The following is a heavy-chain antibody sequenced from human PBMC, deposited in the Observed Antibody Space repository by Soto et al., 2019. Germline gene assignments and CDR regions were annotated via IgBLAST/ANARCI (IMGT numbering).Heavy chain of an antibody. CDR3: TRRPSSSRCWFDP. Sequence: SETLSLTCAVSGYSISSGYYWSWIPQPPGKGLEWIGSIYHSGSTYYNPSLKSRVTISVDTSKNQFSLKLSSATAADTAAYFWTRRPSSSRCWFDPWGQGTLVTVSS. CDR1: GYSISSGYY. J-gene: IGHJ5*02. D-gene: IGHD6-6*01. CDR2: IYHSGST. V-gene: IGHV4-38-2*01.